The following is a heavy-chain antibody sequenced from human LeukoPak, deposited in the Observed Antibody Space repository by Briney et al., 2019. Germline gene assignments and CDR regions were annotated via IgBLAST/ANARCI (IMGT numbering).Heavy chain of an antibody. CDR3: ARDTYFDY. CDR2: INPNSGGT. V-gene: IGHV1-2*02. CDR1: GYTFTGYY. Sequence: ASVKVSCKTSGYTFTGYYMHWVRQAPGQGLEWMGWINPNSGGTNYAQKFQGRVTMTRDTSISTAYMELSRLKSDETAVYYCARDTYFDYWGQGTLVTVSS. J-gene: IGHJ4*02.